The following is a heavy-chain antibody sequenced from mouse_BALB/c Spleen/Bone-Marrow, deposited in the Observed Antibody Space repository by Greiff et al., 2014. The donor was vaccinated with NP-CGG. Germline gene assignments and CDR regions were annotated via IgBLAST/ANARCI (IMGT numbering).Heavy chain of an antibody. D-gene: IGHD1-1*01. J-gene: IGHJ2*01. CDR2: ISSGSSTV. CDR3: ARSGSSSGYFDY. CDR1: GFTFSSFG. V-gene: IGHV5-17*02. Sequence: EVMLVESGGGLVQPGGSRKLSCAASGFTFSSFGMHWVRQAPEKGLEWVAYISSGSSTVYYADKVMGRFTISRDNPKNTPFLQMTSLRSEDTAMYYCARSGSSSGYFDYWGQGTTLTVSS.